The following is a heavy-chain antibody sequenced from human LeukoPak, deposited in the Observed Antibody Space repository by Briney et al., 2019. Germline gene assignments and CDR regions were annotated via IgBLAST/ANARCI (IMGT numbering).Heavy chain of an antibody. J-gene: IGHJ4*02. CDR2: IEPGDYDT. CDR1: GYSFTSYW. V-gene: IGHV5-51*01. Sequence: GASLQTSSKGSGYSFTSYWSGWVRQMAGKRREWMGIIEPGDYDTRYSPSFHGQVTISADKSISNAYLQWSSLTASDAAMYYCASRYCSGGTCYLNWGQGTLVTVSS. CDR3: ASRYCSGGTCYLN. D-gene: IGHD2-15*01.